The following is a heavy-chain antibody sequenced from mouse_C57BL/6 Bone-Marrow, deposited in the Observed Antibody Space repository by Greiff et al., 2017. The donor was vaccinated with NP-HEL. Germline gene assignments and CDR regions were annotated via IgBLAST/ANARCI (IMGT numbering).Heavy chain of an antibody. CDR3: AREIYYDYDGDVYWYFDV. V-gene: IGHV1-77*01. D-gene: IGHD2-4*01. CDR2: IGPGSGST. Sequence: QVQLQQSGAELVKPGASVKISCKASGYTFTDYYINWVKQRPGQGLEWIGKIGPGSGSTYYNEKFKGKATLTADKSSSTAYMQLSSLTSEDSVVYFCAREIYYDYDGDVYWYFDVWGTGTTVTVSS. CDR1: GYTFTDYY. J-gene: IGHJ1*03.